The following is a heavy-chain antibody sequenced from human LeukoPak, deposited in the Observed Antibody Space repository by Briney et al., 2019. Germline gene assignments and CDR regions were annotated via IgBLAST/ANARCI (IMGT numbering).Heavy chain of an antibody. J-gene: IGHJ6*03. Sequence: ASVKVSCKASGYTLTSYGISWVRQAPGQGLEWMGWISAYNGNTNYAQKLQGRVTMTTDTSTSTAYMELRSLRSDDTAVYYCASTRSDSSGWYGKYYYYYMDVWGKGTTVTVSS. CDR3: ASTRSDSSGWYGKYYYYYMDV. CDR1: GYTLTSYG. D-gene: IGHD6-19*01. CDR2: ISAYNGNT. V-gene: IGHV1-18*01.